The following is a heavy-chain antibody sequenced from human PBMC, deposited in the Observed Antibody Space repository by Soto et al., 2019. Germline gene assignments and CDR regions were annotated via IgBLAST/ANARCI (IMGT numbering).Heavy chain of an antibody. CDR3: ARNYYDSSGYLGLYYYYGMDV. CDR2: ISAYNGST. CDR1: GYTFTSYG. Sequence: ASVKVSCKASGYTFTSYGISWVRQAPGQGLEWMGWISAYNGSTNYAQKLQGRVTMTTDTSTSTAYMELRSLRSDDTAVYYCARNYYDSSGYLGLYYYYGMDVWGQGTTVTVSS. J-gene: IGHJ6*02. V-gene: IGHV1-18*01. D-gene: IGHD3-22*01.